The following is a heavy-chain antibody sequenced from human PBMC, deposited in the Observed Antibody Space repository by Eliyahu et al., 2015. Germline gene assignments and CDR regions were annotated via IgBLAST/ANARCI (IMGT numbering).Heavy chain of an antibody. Sequence: QVQLQESGPGLVKPSETLSLTCTVSGGSISSYYWSWIRQPPGKGLEWIGYIYYSGSTNYNPPLKSRVTISVDTSKNQFSLKLSSVTAADTAVYYCVCGSATLFDYWGQGTLVTVSS. CDR1: GGSISSYY. J-gene: IGHJ4*02. V-gene: IGHV4-59*01. CDR2: IYYSGST. D-gene: IGHD2-21*01. CDR3: VCGSATLFDY.